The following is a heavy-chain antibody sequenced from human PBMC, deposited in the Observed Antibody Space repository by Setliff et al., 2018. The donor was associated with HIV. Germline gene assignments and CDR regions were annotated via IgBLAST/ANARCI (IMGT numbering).Heavy chain of an antibody. J-gene: IGHJ4*01. Sequence: SETLSLTCAVYGGSFSGYYWSWIRQPPGKGLELIGEINHSGSTNYNPSLKSRVTISVDTSKNQFSLKLSSVTAADTAVYYCARTDSSGYAADYWGQGTLVTVSS. D-gene: IGHD3-22*01. CDR3: ARTDSSGYAADY. CDR1: GGSFSGYY. V-gene: IGHV4-34*01. CDR2: INHSGST.